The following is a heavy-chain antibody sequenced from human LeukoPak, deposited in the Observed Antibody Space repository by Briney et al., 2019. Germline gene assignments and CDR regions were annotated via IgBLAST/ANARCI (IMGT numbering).Heavy chain of an antibody. CDR1: GFTFSSYA. CDR3: ARGIDYGANWDAFDI. Sequence: PSGRSLRLSCAASGFTFSSYAMHWVRQAPGKGLEWVAVISYDGSNKYYADSVKGRFTISRDNSKNTLYLQMNSLRAEDTAVYYCARGIDYGANWDAFDIWGQGTMVTVSS. CDR2: ISYDGSNK. J-gene: IGHJ3*02. D-gene: IGHD4-23*01. V-gene: IGHV3-30*04.